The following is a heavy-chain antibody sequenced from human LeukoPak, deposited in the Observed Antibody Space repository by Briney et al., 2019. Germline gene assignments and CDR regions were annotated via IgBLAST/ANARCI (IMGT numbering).Heavy chain of an antibody. CDR3: ARDQASAAVGTVYYYHGMDV. CDR1: GYTFTDYY. D-gene: IGHD6-13*01. J-gene: IGHJ6*02. CDR2: INPNSGGT. V-gene: IGHV1-2*04. Sequence: RASVKVSCKASGYTFTDYYMHWVRQAPGQGLEWMGWINPNSGGTNYAQKFQGWVTMTRDTSISTAYIELNRLRSDDTAVYYCARDQASAAVGTVYYYHGMDVWGQGTTVTVSS.